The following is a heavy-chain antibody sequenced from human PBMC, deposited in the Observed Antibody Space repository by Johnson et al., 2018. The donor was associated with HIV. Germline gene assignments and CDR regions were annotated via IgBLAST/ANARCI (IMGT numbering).Heavy chain of an antibody. Sequence: QMQLVESGGGVVQPGGSLRLSCAASGFTFSSYGMHWVRQAPGKGLEWVAFIRYDGSNKYYADYVKGRFTISRDNSKNTLYLQMNSLRAEDTVVYYCAKDAYDYGDYGAFDIWGQGTMVTVSS. CDR3: AKDAYDYGDYGAFDI. CDR1: GFTFSSYG. V-gene: IGHV3-30*02. CDR2: IRYDGSNK. J-gene: IGHJ3*02. D-gene: IGHD4-17*01.